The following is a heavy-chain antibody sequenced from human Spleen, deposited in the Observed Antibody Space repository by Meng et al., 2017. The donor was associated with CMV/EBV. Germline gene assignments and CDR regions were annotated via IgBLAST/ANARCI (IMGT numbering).Heavy chain of an antibody. V-gene: IGHV4-39*07. CDR2: ISHGEST. D-gene: IGHD6-6*01. CDR3: ARGSSRSDAFDI. Sequence: SETLSLTCTVSGGSVSSGSHYWSWIRQPPGKGLEWIGSISHGESTYYKPSLKSRVTISVDTSKNQFSLKLSSVTAADTAVYYCARGSSRSDAFDIWGQGTMVTVSS. J-gene: IGHJ3*02. CDR1: GGSVSSGSHY.